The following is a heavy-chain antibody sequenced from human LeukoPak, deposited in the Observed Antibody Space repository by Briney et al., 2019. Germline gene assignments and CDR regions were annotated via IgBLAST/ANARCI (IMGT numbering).Heavy chain of an antibody. D-gene: IGHD2-15*01. J-gene: IGHJ5*02. CDR2: IYYSGST. Sequence: SSQTLSLTCTISGGSISSGGYYWSWIRQHPGKGLEWIGYIYYSGSTYYNPSLKSRVTISVDTSKNQFSLKLSSVTAADTAVYYCARKPGSGNWFDPWGQGTLVTVSS. CDR3: ARKPGSGNWFDP. CDR1: GGSISSGGYY. V-gene: IGHV4-31*03.